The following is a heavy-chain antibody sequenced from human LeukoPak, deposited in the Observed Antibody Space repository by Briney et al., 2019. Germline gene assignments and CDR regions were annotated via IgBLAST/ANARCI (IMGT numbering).Heavy chain of an antibody. D-gene: IGHD3-10*01. CDR1: GCTFSSYS. V-gene: IGHV3-48*01. CDR2: ISSSSSTI. Sequence: QPGGSLRLSCAASGCTFSSYSMNWVRQAPGKGLEWVSYISSSSSTIYYADSVKGRFTISRDNSKNTLYLQMNSLRAEDTAVYYCAKDLSRVTMAPYGMDVWGQGTTVTVSS. J-gene: IGHJ6*02. CDR3: AKDLSRVTMAPYGMDV.